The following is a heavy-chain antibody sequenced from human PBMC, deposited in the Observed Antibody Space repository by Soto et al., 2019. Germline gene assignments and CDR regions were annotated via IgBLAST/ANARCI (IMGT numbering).Heavy chain of an antibody. J-gene: IGHJ5*02. CDR3: ARVHTFWQQGVVWRINWFDP. D-gene: IGHD6-19*01. CDR2: LNPNSGNT. V-gene: IGHV1-8*01. Sequence: SVKVSCKASGYTFTSYDINWVRQATGQGLEWMGWLNPNSGNTGYAQKFQGRVPMTRNTSISTAYMELSSLRSEDTAVFYCARVHTFWQQGVVWRINWFDPWGQGTLVTVSS. CDR1: GYTFTSYD.